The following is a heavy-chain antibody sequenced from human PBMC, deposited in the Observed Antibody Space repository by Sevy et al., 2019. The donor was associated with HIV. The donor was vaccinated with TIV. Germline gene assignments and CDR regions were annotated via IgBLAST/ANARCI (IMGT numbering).Heavy chain of an antibody. CDR1: GGSISSCY. Sequence: SETLSLTCTVSGGSISSCYWSWIRQPAGKGLEWIGRIYTSGSTNYNPSLKSRVTMSVDTSKNQFSLKLSSVTAADTAVYYCARDLVGSGRYYYYYYYMDVWGKGTTVTVSS. CDR2: IYTSGST. V-gene: IGHV4-4*07. J-gene: IGHJ6*03. CDR3: ARDLVGSGRYYYYYYYMDV. D-gene: IGHD3-10*01.